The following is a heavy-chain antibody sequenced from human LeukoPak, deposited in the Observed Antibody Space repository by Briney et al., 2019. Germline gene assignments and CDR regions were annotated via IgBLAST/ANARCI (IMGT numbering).Heavy chain of an antibody. CDR3: ARGISGSPWASKPPEDY. CDR2: RIPIIGTA. D-gene: IGHD1-26*01. J-gene: IGHJ4*02. CDR1: VGTFTSYA. V-gene: IGHV1-69*13. Sequence: SVKLSCKASVGTFTSYASSWVRPAPGQALEWMGGRIPIIGTASYAQKFQGRVTITADESTSTAYMEPSSLRSEDTAVYYCARGISGSPWASKPPEDYWGQGTLVTVSS.